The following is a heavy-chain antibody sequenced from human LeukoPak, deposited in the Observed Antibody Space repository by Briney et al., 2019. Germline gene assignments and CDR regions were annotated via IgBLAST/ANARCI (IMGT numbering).Heavy chain of an antibody. Sequence: GGSLRLSCAASGFTFSSYWMSWVRQAPGKGRGWVANIKQEGSEKYYVDSVKGRFTISRDNAKNSLYLQMNSLRAEDTAVYYCARETTVTYAIDYWGQGTLVTVSS. CDR2: IKQEGSEK. J-gene: IGHJ4*02. D-gene: IGHD4-11*01. V-gene: IGHV3-7*01. CDR1: GFTFSSYW. CDR3: ARETTVTYAIDY.